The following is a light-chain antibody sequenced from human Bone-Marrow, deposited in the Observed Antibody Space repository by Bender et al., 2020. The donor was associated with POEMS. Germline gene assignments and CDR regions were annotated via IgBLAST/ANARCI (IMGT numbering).Light chain of an antibody. CDR2: DVS. V-gene: IGLV2-18*02. Sequence: QSALTQPPSVSGSPGQSVTISCTGTSSDIGSYNHVCWYQQPPGTAPKLVIYDVSNRPSGVPDRFSGSKSGTSASLAITGLQAEDEGDYYCQSYDNSLGGWVFGGGTKLTVL. J-gene: IGLJ3*02. CDR1: SSDIGSYNH. CDR3: QSYDNSLGGWV.